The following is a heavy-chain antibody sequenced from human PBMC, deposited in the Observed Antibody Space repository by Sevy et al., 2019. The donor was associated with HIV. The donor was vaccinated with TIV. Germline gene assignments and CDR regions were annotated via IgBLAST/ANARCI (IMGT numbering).Heavy chain of an antibody. Sequence: SETLSLTCTVFGDSISGYYWSWIRQSPGKGLQWIGYIYYNGRTNYDPSLKSRVTISTDTSKNQFSLKLSSVTAADTAIYYFARAAANYYYAMDVWGQGTTVTVSS. J-gene: IGHJ6*02. V-gene: IGHV4-59*01. CDR1: GDSISGYY. CDR2: IYYNGRT. CDR3: ARAAANYYYAMDV.